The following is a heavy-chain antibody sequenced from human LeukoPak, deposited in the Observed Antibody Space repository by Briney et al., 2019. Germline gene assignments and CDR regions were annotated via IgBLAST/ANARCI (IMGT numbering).Heavy chain of an antibody. CDR1: GYTFTSYG. J-gene: IGHJ4*02. V-gene: IGHV1-18*01. D-gene: IGHD3-22*01. Sequence: ASVKVSCKASGYTFTSYGISWVRQAPGQGLEWMGWISAYNGNTNYAQKLQGRVTMTEDTSTDTAYMELSSLRSEDTAVYYCATDVIAYYYDSSGYLNYWGQGTLVTVSS. CDR3: ATDVIAYYYDSSGYLNY. CDR2: ISAYNGNT.